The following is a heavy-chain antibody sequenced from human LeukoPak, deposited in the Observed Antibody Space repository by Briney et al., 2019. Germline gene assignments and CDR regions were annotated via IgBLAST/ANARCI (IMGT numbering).Heavy chain of an antibody. Sequence: PGRSLRLSCAASGFTFSSYNMNWVRQAPGKGLEWVSSISSTSNYIYYADSVKGRFTISRDNAKNSLYLQMKSLRAEDTAIYYCARGGAPYFDWCFDYWGQGTLVTVSS. D-gene: IGHD3-9*01. CDR2: ISSTSNYI. J-gene: IGHJ4*02. CDR1: GFTFSSYN. CDR3: ARGGAPYFDWCFDY. V-gene: IGHV3-21*01.